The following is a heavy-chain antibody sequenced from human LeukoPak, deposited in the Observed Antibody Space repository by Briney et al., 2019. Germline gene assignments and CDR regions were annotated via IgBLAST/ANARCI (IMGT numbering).Heavy chain of an antibody. CDR2: ISAYNGNT. CDR3: AKYSSSSFDY. J-gene: IGHJ4*02. V-gene: IGHV1-18*01. D-gene: IGHD6-6*01. CDR1: VRTFTSYG. Sequence: ASVKVSCKRSVRTFTSYGISWVRQAPGQGLEWMGWISAYNGNTNYAQKLQGRVTMTTDTSTSTAYMELRSLRSDDTAVYYCAKYSSSSFDYWGQGTLVTVSS.